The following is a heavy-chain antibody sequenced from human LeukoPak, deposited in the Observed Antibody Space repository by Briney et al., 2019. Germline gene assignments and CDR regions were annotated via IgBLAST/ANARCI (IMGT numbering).Heavy chain of an antibody. CDR1: GYTFTGYY. Sequence: ASVKVSCKASGYTFTGYYMHWVRQAPGQGLEWMGWISAYNGNTNYAQKLQGRVTMTTDTSTSTAYMELRSLRSDDTAVYYCARDISWQQLVRNYFDYWGQGTLVTVSS. J-gene: IGHJ4*02. CDR2: ISAYNGNT. D-gene: IGHD6-13*01. CDR3: ARDISWQQLVRNYFDY. V-gene: IGHV1-18*04.